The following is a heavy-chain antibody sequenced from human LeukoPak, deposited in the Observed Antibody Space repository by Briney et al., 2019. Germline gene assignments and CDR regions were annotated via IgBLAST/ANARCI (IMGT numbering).Heavy chain of an antibody. V-gene: IGHV7-4-1*02. CDR1: GYTFTSYA. D-gene: IGHD3-10*01. CDR3: ARDLSGSGSYYTLYYYYYGMDV. CDR2: INTNTGNP. Sequence: ASVKVSCKASGYTFTSYAMNWVRQAPGQGLEWMGWINTNTGNPTYAQGFTGRFVFSLDTSVSTAYLQISSLKAEDTAVYYCARDLSGSGSYYTLYYYYYGMDVWGQGTTVTVSS. J-gene: IGHJ6*02.